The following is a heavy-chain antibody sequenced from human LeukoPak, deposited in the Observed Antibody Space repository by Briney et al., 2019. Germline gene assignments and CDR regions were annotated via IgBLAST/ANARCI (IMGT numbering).Heavy chain of an antibody. Sequence: GRSLRLSCAASGFTFDSYGMHWVRQAPGKGLEWVAVISYDGIDKYYRDSVKGRFIISRDNSKNRLYLQMNSLRVEDTAVYYCAKDFVDCDSSGYLGYWGQGTLVTVSS. V-gene: IGHV3-30*18. CDR2: ISYDGIDK. J-gene: IGHJ4*02. CDR3: AKDFVDCDSSGYLGY. CDR1: GFTFDSYG. D-gene: IGHD3-22*01.